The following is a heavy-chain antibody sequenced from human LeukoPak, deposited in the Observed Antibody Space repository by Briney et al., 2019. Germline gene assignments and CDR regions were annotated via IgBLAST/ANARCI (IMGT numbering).Heavy chain of an antibody. Sequence: GASVKVSCKASGGTFSSYAISWVRQAPGQGLEWMGGIIPIFGTANYAQKFQGRVTITTDESTSTAYMELSSLRSEDTAVYYCARGGYSNKTYYYYYMDVWGKGTTVTVSS. V-gene: IGHV1-69*05. CDR1: GGTFSSYA. CDR2: IIPIFGTA. J-gene: IGHJ6*03. CDR3: ARGGYSNKTYYYYYMDV. D-gene: IGHD4-11*01.